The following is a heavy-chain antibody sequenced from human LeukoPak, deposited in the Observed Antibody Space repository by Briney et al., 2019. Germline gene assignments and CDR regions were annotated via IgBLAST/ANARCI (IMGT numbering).Heavy chain of an antibody. Sequence: ASVKVSCKASGYTFTSYDINWVRQATGQGLEWMGWMNPNSGNTGYAQKFQGRVTITRNTSISTAYMELSSLRSEDTAVYYCARERHCTNGVCIFDPWGPGTLVTVSS. CDR1: GYTFTSYD. J-gene: IGHJ5*02. D-gene: IGHD2-8*01. V-gene: IGHV1-8*03. CDR2: MNPNSGNT. CDR3: ARERHCTNGVCIFDP.